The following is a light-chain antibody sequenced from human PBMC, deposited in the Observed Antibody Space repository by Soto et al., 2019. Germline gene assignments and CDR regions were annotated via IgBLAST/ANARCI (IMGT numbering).Light chain of an antibody. Sequence: QSALTQPASVSGSPGQSITISCTGTTSDIGDYNYVSWYQHLPDKVPKLIISLVSNRPSGVSNRFSGSKSGNTASLTISGLQAEDEGDYYCSSYTASSARVFGPGTKLTVL. V-gene: IGLV2-14*01. CDR3: SSYTASSARV. CDR1: TSDIGDYNY. CDR2: LVS. J-gene: IGLJ1*01.